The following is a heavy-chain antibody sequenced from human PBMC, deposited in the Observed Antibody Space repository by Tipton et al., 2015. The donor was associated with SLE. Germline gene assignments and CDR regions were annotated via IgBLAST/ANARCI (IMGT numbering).Heavy chain of an antibody. D-gene: IGHD2-21*01. CDR3: AREGAYCGGDCFDY. CDR2: ISYDGRNK. Sequence: SLRLSCAASGFTFSSYVMHWVRQAPGKGLEWVAVISYDGRNKYYADSVKGRFTVSRDNSKNTLYVQMNSLRAEDTAVYYCAREGAYCGGDCFDYWGQGTLVTVSS. CDR1: GFTFSSYV. J-gene: IGHJ4*02. V-gene: IGHV3-30*04.